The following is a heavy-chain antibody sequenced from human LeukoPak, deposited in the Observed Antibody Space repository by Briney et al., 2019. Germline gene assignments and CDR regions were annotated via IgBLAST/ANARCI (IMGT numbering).Heavy chain of an antibody. J-gene: IGHJ3*02. Sequence: GGSLRLSCAASGFTFSSYSMNWVRQAPGKGLEWVSSISSSSSYIYYADSVKGRFTITRDDSKNTLYLQMNSLRAEDTAVYYCAKANVKYCSGGSCFDAFDIWGQGTMVTVSS. CDR1: GFTFSSYS. V-gene: IGHV3-21*04. CDR3: AKANVKYCSGGSCFDAFDI. D-gene: IGHD2-15*01. CDR2: ISSSSSYI.